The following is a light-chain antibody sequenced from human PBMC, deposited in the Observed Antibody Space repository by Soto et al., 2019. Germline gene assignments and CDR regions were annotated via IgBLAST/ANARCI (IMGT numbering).Light chain of an antibody. CDR2: GAS. J-gene: IGKJ2*01. CDR3: QQYNNWPPEYT. Sequence: EIVMTQSPATLSVSPGERATLSCRASQSVSSNLAWYQQKPGQAPSLLIYGASTRATGIPARFSGSGSGTEFTLTISSLQAEDVAVYYCQQYNNWPPEYTFGQGTKLEIK. V-gene: IGKV3D-15*01. CDR1: QSVSSN.